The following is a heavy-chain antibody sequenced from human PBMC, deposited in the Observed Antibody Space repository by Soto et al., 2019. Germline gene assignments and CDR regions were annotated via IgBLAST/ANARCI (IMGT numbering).Heavy chain of an antibody. CDR1: GFTVRSNF. Sequence: EVQLVESGGGLVQPGGSLRLSCAASGFTVRSNFMNWVRQAPGKGLEWVATIYAGGTTYYADSVKGRFTISRDTSKNTLFLPMDSLRVEDTAMYHCARGTDIVIRDWGQGTLVTVSS. J-gene: IGHJ4*02. CDR2: IYAGGTT. V-gene: IGHV3-66*01. D-gene: IGHD2-8*01. CDR3: ARGTDIVIRD.